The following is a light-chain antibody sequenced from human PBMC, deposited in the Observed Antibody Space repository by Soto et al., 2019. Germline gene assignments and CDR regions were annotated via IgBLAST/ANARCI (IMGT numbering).Light chain of an antibody. J-gene: IGKJ2*01. CDR1: QRISGY. V-gene: IGKV1-39*01. CDR2: SAS. CDR3: QQSYSTPYT. Sequence: DIQMTQSPSSLSASVGDRVTITCRASQRISGYLNWYRHKPGKAPELLIYSASSLQSGVPSRFSGSGSGTDFTLTISSLQPEDFATYYCQQSYSTPYTFGQGTKLEIK.